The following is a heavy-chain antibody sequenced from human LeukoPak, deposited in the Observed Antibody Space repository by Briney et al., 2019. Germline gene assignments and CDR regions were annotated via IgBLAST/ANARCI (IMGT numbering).Heavy chain of an antibody. CDR1: GFTCSTYV. D-gene: IGHD5-12*01. CDR3: ARVVDIVATIWFDY. Sequence: GGSLRLSCAASGFTCSTYVMSWVRQAPGKGLEWLSLILHNGDSTYYADSVKGRFTISRDNSKNTLYLQMNSLRAEDTAVYYCARVVDIVATIWFDYWGQGTLVTVSS. J-gene: IGHJ4*02. CDR2: ILHNGDST. V-gene: IGHV3-23*01.